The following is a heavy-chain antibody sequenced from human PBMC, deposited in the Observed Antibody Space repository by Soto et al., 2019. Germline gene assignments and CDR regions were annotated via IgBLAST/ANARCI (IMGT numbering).Heavy chain of an antibody. CDR1: GGSFSGYY. CDR2: INHSGST. CDR3: ARAWDYYDYIWGSYRPPFDY. Sequence: PSETLSLTCAVYGGSFSGYYWSWIRQPPGKGLEWIGEINHSGSTNYNPSLKSRVTISVDTSKNQFSLKLSSVTAADTAVYYCARAWDYYDYIWGSYRPPFDYWGQGTLVTVSS. V-gene: IGHV4-34*01. J-gene: IGHJ4*02. D-gene: IGHD3-16*02.